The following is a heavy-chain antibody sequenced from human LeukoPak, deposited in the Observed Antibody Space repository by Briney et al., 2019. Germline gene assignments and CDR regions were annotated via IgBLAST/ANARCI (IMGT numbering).Heavy chain of an antibody. D-gene: IGHD3-10*01. V-gene: IGHV1-24*01. Sequence: ASVKVSCKVSGYTLTELSMHWVRQAPGKGLEWMGGFDPEDGETIYAQKFQGRVTMTEDTSTDTAYMELSSLRSEDTAVHYCASHPRYGWFGSLGPYGMDVWGQGTTVTVSS. J-gene: IGHJ6*02. CDR3: ASHPRYGWFGSLGPYGMDV. CDR1: GYTLTELS. CDR2: FDPEDGET.